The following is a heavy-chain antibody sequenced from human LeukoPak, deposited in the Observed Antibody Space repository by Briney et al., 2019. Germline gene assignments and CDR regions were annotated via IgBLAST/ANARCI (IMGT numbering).Heavy chain of an antibody. D-gene: IGHD4-11*01. Sequence: SETLSLTCTVSGGSISSYYWSWIRQPPGKGLEWIGYIYYSGSTNYNPSLKSRVTISVDTSKNQFSLRLSSATAADTAVYYCARAFYSAYYFDYWGQGTLVTVSS. V-gene: IGHV4-59*01. J-gene: IGHJ4*02. CDR2: IYYSGST. CDR1: GGSISSYY. CDR3: ARAFYSAYYFDY.